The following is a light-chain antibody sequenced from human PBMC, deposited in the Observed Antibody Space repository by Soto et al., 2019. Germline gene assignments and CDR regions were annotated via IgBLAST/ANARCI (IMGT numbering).Light chain of an antibody. CDR2: GAS. Sequence: EIVMTQSTATLSVSPGERATLSSRASQSVSNNLAWYQKKPGQAPRLLIYGASTRATGIPARFSGSGSGTEFTLTISSLQSEDFAFYYCQQYNNWWTFGQGTRVDIK. J-gene: IGKJ1*01. CDR3: QQYNNWWT. CDR1: QSVSNN. V-gene: IGKV3-15*01.